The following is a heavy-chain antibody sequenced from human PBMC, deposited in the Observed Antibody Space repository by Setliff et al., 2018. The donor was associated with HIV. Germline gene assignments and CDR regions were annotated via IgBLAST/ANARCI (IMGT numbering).Heavy chain of an antibody. J-gene: IGHJ4*02. Sequence: GSLRLSCAVSGFTFSTYAMSWVRQAPGKGLEWVSTISAGGGSIYYADSVKGRFTISRDNAKKSLYLQMNSLRAEDTAVYYCARGEPTILVVPAAFFDYWGQGTLVTVS. D-gene: IGHD2-2*01. CDR3: ARGEPTILVVPAAFFDY. V-gene: IGHV3-23*01. CDR1: GFTFSTYA. CDR2: ISAGGGSI.